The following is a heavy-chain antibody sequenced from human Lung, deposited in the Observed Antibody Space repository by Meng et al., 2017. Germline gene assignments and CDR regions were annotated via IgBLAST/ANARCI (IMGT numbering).Heavy chain of an antibody. J-gene: IGHJ4*02. CDR1: GFTFSNAY. CDR3: SGHIDY. Sequence: EGQLVEYGGGLVKPGGSLRLSCEGSGFTFSNAYMTWVRQVPGKRLEWVGRIKSKPDGETIDYAAPVKGRFTISRDDSKNTVYLQMNSLKTEDTAVYYCSGHIDYWGQGTLVTVSS. D-gene: IGHD5-12*01. CDR2: IKSKPDGETI. V-gene: IGHV3-15*01.